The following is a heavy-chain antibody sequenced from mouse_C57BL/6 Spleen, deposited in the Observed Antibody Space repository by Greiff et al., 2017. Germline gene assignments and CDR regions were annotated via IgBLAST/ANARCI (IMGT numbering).Heavy chain of an antibody. J-gene: IGHJ4*01. D-gene: IGHD1-1*01. V-gene: IGHV1-69*01. CDR1: GYTFTSYW. CDR2: IDPSDSYT. CDR3: ARDYGSSSRGYAMDY. Sequence: VQLQQPGAELVMPGASVKLSCKASGYTFTSYWMHWVKQRPGQGLEWIGEIDPSDSYTNYNQKFKGKSTLAVDKSSSTAYMQLSSLTSEDSAVYYCARDYGSSSRGYAMDYWGQGTSVTVSS.